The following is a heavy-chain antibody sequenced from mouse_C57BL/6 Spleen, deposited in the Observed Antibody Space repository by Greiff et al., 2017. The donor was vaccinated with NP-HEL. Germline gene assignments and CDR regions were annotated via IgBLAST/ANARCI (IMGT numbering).Heavy chain of an antibody. CDR3: ARYTGLLGFDY. V-gene: IGHV7-3*01. CDR2: IRNKANGYTT. Sequence: EVQLVESGGGLVQPGGSLSLSCAASGFTFTDYYMSWVRQPPGKALEWLGFIRNKANGYTTEYSASVKGRFTISRDNSQSILYLQMNALRAEDSATYYCARYTGLLGFDYWGQGTTLTVSS. J-gene: IGHJ2*01. CDR1: GFTFTDYY. D-gene: IGHD2-3*01.